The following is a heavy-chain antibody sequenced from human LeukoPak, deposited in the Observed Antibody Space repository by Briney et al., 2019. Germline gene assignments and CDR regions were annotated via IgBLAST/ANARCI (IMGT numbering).Heavy chain of an antibody. CDR2: IIPIFGTA. CDR3: ARVGYYGSGSYYYGMDV. Sequence: SVKVSCKASGGTFSSYAISWVRQAPGQGLEWMGGIIPIFGTANYAQKFQGRVTITADESTSTAYMELSSLRSEDPAVYYCARVGYYGSGSYYYGMDVWGQGTTVTVSS. CDR1: GGTFSSYA. J-gene: IGHJ6*02. D-gene: IGHD3-10*01. V-gene: IGHV1-69*01.